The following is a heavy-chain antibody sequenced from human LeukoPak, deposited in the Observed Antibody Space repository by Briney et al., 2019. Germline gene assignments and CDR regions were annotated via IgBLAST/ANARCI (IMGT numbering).Heavy chain of an antibody. J-gene: IGHJ6*02. V-gene: IGHV1-69*13. CDR1: GYTFTGYY. CDR2: IIPIFGTA. CDR3: AREFYGPYYYGMDV. Sequence: ASVKVSCKASGYTFTGYYMHWVRQAPGQGLEWMGGIIPIFGTANYAQKFQGRVTITADESTSTAYMELSSLRSEDTAVYYCAREFYGPYYYGMDVWGQGTTVTVSS. D-gene: IGHD4-17*01.